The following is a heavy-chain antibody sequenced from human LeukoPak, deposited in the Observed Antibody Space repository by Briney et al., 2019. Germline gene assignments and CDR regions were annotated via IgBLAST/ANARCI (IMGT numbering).Heavy chain of an antibody. J-gene: IGHJ3*02. CDR2: IYYRGNT. D-gene: IGHD2-15*01. CDR3: ARDGIGYCSGDSCFDAFDI. Sequence: SETLSLTCTVSGYSISSGYYWGWIRQPPGKGLEWIGYIYYRGNTNYKPSLKSRVTIALDTSKNQFSLKLKSVTAADTAVYYCARDGIGYCSGDSCFDAFDIWGQGTMVTVSS. CDR1: GYSISSGYY. V-gene: IGHV4-61*01.